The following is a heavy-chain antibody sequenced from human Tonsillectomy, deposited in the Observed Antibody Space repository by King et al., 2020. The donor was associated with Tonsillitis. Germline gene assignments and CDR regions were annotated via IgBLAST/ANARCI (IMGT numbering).Heavy chain of an antibody. J-gene: IGHJ4*02. CDR2: IYPGDSDT. Sequence: VQLVESGVEVKKPGESLKISRKCSGYSFTGYWIGWVRQMPGKGLGGMGIIYPGDSDTRYSPTFQGQLTISADKSIRTAYLQWSSLKASDTAMYYCARQGYYDSSGYRFFDYWGQGTLVTVSS. D-gene: IGHD3-22*01. CDR1: GYSFTGYW. V-gene: IGHV5-51*01. CDR3: ARQGYYDSSGYRFFDY.